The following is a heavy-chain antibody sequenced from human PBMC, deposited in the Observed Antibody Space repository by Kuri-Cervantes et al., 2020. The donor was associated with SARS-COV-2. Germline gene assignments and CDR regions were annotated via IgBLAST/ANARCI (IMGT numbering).Heavy chain of an antibody. V-gene: IGHV3-48*01. CDR1: GFTFSSYR. Sequence: GGSLRLSCAASGFTFSSYRMNWVRQAPGKGLEWVSYISSSSTIYNADSVMGRFTISRDNANNSLYLQMNTLRAEDTAVYYFAREVCPLCSRAVAGTYYGMDVWGQGTTVTVSS. CDR3: AREVCPLCSRAVAGTYYGMDV. J-gene: IGHJ6*02. D-gene: IGHD6-19*01. CDR2: ISSSSTI.